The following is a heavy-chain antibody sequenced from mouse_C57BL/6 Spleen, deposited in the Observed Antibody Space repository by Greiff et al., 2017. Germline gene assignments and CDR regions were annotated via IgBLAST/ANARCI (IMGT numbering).Heavy chain of an antibody. J-gene: IGHJ3*01. CDR1: GFNIKDDY. CDR3: TTRRLETWFAY. V-gene: IGHV14-4*01. Sequence: VHVKQSGAELVRPGASVKLSCTASGFNIKDDYMHWVKQRPEQGLEWIGWIDPENGDTEYASKFQGKATITADTSSNTAYLQLSSLTSEDTAVYYCTTRRLETWFAYGGQGTLVTVSA. D-gene: IGHD2-4*01. CDR2: IDPENGDT.